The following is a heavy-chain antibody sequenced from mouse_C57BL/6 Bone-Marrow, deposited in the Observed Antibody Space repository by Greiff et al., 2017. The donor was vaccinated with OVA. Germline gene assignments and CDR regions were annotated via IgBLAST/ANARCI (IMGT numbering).Heavy chain of an antibody. V-gene: IGHV1-19*01. Sequence: VQLKESGPVLVKPGASVKMSCKASGYTFTDYYMNWVKQSHGKSLEWIGVINPYNGGTSYNQKFKGKATLTVDKSSSTAYMELNSLTSEDSAVYYCARDDYADFDYWGQGTTLTVSS. CDR1: GYTFTDYY. D-gene: IGHD2-4*01. CDR3: ARDDYADFDY. CDR2: INPYNGGT. J-gene: IGHJ2*01.